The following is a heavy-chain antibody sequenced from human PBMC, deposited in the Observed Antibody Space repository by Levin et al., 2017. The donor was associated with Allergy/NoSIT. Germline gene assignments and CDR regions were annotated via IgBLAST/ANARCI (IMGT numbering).Heavy chain of an antibody. CDR1: GGSISSSSYY. Sequence: GSLRLSCTVSGGSISSSSYYWGWIRQPPGKGLEWIGSIYYSGSTYYNPSLKSRVTISVDTSKNQFSLKLSSVTAADTAVYYCARTAAYSLSLGAFPRWVYGDSEYWYFDLWGRGTLVTVSS. D-gene: IGHD4-17*01. CDR2: IYYSGST. V-gene: IGHV4-39*01. J-gene: IGHJ2*01. CDR3: ARTAAYSLSLGAFPRWVYGDSEYWYFDL.